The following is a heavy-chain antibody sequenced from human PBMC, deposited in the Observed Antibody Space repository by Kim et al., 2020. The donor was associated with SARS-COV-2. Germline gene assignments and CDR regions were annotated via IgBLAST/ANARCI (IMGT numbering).Heavy chain of an antibody. CDR3: ASGGGSYPGDY. V-gene: IGHV4-4*09. Sequence: TNYNPSLKSRVTISVDTSKNQFSLKLSSVTAADTAVYYCASGGGSYPGDYWGQGTLVTVSS. CDR2: T. J-gene: IGHJ4*02. D-gene: IGHD1-26*01.